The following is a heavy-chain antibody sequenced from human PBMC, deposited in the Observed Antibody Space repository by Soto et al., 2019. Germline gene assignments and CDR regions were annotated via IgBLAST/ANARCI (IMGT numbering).Heavy chain of an antibody. D-gene: IGHD6-19*01. V-gene: IGHV1-8*01. CDR2: MNPNSGNT. CDR3: ARIVSSGHSSRSYYYYGMDV. Sequence: GASVKVSCKASGYTFTSYDINWVRQATGQGLEWMGWMNPNSGNTGYAQKFQGRVTMTRNTSISTAYMELSSLRSEDTAVYYCARIVSSGHSSRSYYYYGMDVWGQGTTVTVSS. CDR1: GYTFTSYD. J-gene: IGHJ6*02.